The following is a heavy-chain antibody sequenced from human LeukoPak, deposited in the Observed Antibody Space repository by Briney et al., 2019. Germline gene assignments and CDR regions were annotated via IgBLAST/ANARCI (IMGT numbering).Heavy chain of an antibody. CDR3: ARRYCSSTSCYFGPIDY. J-gene: IGHJ4*02. V-gene: IGHV3-21*01. CDR1: GFTFSSYS. Sequence: GGSLRLSCAASGFTFSSYSMNWVRQAPGKGLEWVSSISSSSSYIYYADSVKGRFTISRDNAKNSLYLQMNSLRAEDTAVYYWARRYCSSTSCYFGPIDYWGQGTLVTVSS. CDR2: ISSSSSYI. D-gene: IGHD2-2*01.